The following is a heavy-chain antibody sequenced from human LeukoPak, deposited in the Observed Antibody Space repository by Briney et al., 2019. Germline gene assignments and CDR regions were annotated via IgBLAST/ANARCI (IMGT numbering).Heavy chain of an antibody. CDR3: ARGGNYWHQWWFDP. D-gene: IGHD1-26*01. CDR2: VYYTGST. V-gene: IGHV4-59*01. CDR1: GGSISTYY. J-gene: IGHJ5*02. Sequence: SETLSLTCTVSGGSISTYYWSWIRQPPGKGLEWIGYVYYTGSTSYNPSLQSRVSMSLDTSKNQFSLELNSVTPADTAVYYCARGGNYWHQWWFDPWGRGTLVSVSS.